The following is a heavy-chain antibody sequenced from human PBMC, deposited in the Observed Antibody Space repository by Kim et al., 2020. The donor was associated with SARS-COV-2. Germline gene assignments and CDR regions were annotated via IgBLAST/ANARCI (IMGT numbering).Heavy chain of an antibody. CDR1: GFTFSSYW. CDR3: ASTGFDGSGGSCYGLNLDT. D-gene: IGHD2-15*01. CDR2: INSDGSST. Sequence: GGSLRLSCAASGFTFSSYWMPWVRQAPGKGLVWVSRINSDGSSTSYADSVKGRFTISRDNAKNTLYLQMNSLRAEDTAVYYCASTGFDGSGGSCYGLNLDTWGQRTLVTVSS. V-gene: IGHV3-74*01. J-gene: IGHJ5*02.